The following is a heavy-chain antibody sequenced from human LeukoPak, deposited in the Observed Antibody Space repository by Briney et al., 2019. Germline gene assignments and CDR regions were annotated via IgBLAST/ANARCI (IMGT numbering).Heavy chain of an antibody. V-gene: IGHV1-69*13. Sequence: SVKVSCKASRGTFSSYAISWVRQAPGQGLEWMGGIIPIFGTANYAQKFQGRVTITADESTSTAYMELSSLRSEDTAVYYCARSGGYSYGHWDYWGQGTLVTVSS. CDR3: ARSGGYSYGHWDY. CDR1: RGTFSSYA. J-gene: IGHJ4*02. D-gene: IGHD5-18*01. CDR2: IIPIFGTA.